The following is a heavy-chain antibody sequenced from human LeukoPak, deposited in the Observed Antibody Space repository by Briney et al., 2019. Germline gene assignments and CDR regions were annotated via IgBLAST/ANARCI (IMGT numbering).Heavy chain of an antibody. CDR3: AGPPQAGPFDY. CDR1: GFIFRDYW. D-gene: IGHD6-19*01. V-gene: IGHV3-7*01. CDR2: INPDGSDK. Sequence: GGSLRLSCAGSGFIFRDYWLTWVRQAPGKGLEWVANINPDGSDKNHVDSLKGRFTIFRDDAKNLLFLQMNSLRVEDTAVYYCAGPPQAGPFDYWGQGTLVTVSS. J-gene: IGHJ4*02.